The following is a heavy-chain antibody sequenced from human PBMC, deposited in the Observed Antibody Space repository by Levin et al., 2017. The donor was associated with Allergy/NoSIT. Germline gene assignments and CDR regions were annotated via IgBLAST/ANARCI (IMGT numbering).Heavy chain of an antibody. J-gene: IGHJ5*02. V-gene: IGHV3-33*01. Sequence: GGSLRLSCAASGFTFSSYGMHWVRQAPGKGLEWVAVIWYDGSNKYYADSVKGRFTISRDNSKNTLYLQMNSLRAEDTAVYYCARDSSSGEIYLNWFDPWGQGTLVTVSS. CDR1: GFTFSSYG. CDR3: ARDSSSGEIYLNWFDP. CDR2: IWYDGSNK. D-gene: IGHD2/OR15-2a*01.